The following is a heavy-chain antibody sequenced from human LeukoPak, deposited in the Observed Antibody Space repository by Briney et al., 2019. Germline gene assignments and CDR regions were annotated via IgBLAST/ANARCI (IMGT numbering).Heavy chain of an antibody. Sequence: ASVKVSCKASGYTFTSYYMHWVRQAPGQGLEWMGIINPSGGSTSYAQKFQGRVTMTRDTSTSTVYMELSSLRSEDTAVYHCARALPGNGGFDPWGQGTLVTVSS. V-gene: IGHV1-46*01. J-gene: IGHJ5*02. D-gene: IGHD2-8*01. CDR3: ARALPGNGGFDP. CDR2: INPSGGST. CDR1: GYTFTSYY.